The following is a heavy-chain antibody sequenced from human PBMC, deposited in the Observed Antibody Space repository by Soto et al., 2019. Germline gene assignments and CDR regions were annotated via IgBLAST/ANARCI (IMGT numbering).Heavy chain of an antibody. V-gene: IGHV1-2*02. J-gene: IGHJ4*02. CDR2: INPNSGGT. D-gene: IGHD3-10*01. CDR3: ARGPLGVRGVIIGEFDY. Sequence: ASVKVSCKASGYTFTGYYMHWVRQAPGQGLEWMGWINPNSGGTNYAQKFQGRVTMTRDTSISTAYMGLSRLRSDDTAVYYCARGPLGVRGVIIGEFDYWGQGTLVTVSS. CDR1: GYTFTGYY.